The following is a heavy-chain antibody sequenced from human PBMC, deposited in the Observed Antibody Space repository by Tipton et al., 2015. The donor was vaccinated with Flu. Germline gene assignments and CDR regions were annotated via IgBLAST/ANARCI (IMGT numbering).Heavy chain of an antibody. Sequence: TLSLTCTVSGYSISSGYYWGWIRQPPGKGLEWIGSIYHSGSTHYNPSLKSRVTISVDTSKNQFSLKLSSVTAADTAAYYCASYSSSYFDYWGQGTLVTVSS. CDR3: ASYSSSYFDY. J-gene: IGHJ4*02. V-gene: IGHV4-38-2*02. CDR2: IYHSGST. CDR1: GYSISSGYY. D-gene: IGHD6-6*01.